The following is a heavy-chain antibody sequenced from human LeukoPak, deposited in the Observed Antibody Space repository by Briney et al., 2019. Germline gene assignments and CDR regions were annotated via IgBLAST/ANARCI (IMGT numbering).Heavy chain of an antibody. CDR3: ARDRRSATVNSYHYYYLDV. Sequence: SETXSLTCXXPYGSISGYFWSWVRQTAGKGLEWIGRIYTSGSTSYNASLKSRVTISVDTSKNQVSLKLTSVTAADTALYFCARDRRSATVNSYHYYYLDVWGKGTTVTVSS. D-gene: IGHD4-11*01. J-gene: IGHJ6*03. CDR1: YGSISGYF. V-gene: IGHV4-4*07. CDR2: IYTSGST.